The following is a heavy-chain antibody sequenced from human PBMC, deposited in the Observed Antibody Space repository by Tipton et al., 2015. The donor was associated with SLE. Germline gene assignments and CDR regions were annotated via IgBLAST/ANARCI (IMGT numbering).Heavy chain of an antibody. J-gene: IGHJ4*02. CDR3: ARRRFQSASDS. Sequence: LRLSCTVSGGSISTSNNYWDWIRQAPGQRLEWIGTIYYSGRTDYNPSLKGRVTISVDTSMNQFSLKLFSVTAADTAVYYCARRRFQSASDSWGQGTVVSVSS. V-gene: IGHV4-39*07. D-gene: IGHD2-21*01. CDR1: GGSISTSNNY. CDR2: IYYSGRT.